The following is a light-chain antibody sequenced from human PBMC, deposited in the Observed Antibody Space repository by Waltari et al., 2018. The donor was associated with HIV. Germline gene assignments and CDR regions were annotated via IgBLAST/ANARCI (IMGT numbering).Light chain of an antibody. J-gene: IGKJ1*01. Sequence: EIVMTQSPSTLSVSPGDRATLYCRASQSLSSNLAWYQQKPGQAPRLLMYGAFTRATGIPARFSGGGAGTEFTLTITSLQSEDFAGYYCQQYNNWPTWTFGQGTKVEIK. CDR1: QSLSSN. CDR2: GAF. CDR3: QQYNNWPTWT. V-gene: IGKV3-15*01.